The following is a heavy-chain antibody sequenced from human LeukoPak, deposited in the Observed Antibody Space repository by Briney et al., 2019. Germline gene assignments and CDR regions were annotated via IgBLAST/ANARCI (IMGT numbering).Heavy chain of an antibody. Sequence: SETLSLTCTVSGGAISSSYWSWIRQPPGKGLEWIAYVYSSGSTNYNPSLKSRVSISLDTSKNQFSLNLSSVTAADTAVYYCARDPSYSSSSYYYYYGMDVWGQGTTVTVSS. CDR1: GGAISSSY. D-gene: IGHD6-13*01. CDR2: VYSSGST. CDR3: ARDPSYSSSSYYYYYGMDV. V-gene: IGHV4-59*01. J-gene: IGHJ6*02.